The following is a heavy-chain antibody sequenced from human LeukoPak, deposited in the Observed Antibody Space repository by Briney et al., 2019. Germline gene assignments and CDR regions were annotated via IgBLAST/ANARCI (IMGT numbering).Heavy chain of an antibody. D-gene: IGHD4-23*01. Sequence: SEALSLTCIVSAYSISSGYYWGWIRQPPGKGLEWIGSIYHSGSTYYNPSLNSRVTISVDTSKNQFSLQLNSVTPEDTAVYCCVRAGDHVTYGGVDVWGLGTMVTVSS. V-gene: IGHV4-38-2*02. J-gene: IGHJ3*01. CDR1: AYSISSGYY. CDR3: VRAGDHVTYGGVDV. CDR2: IYHSGST.